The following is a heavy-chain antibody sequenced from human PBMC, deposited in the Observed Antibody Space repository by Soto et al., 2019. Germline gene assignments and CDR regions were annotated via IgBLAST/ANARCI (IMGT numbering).Heavy chain of an antibody. V-gene: IGHV4-34*01. CDR1: GGSISGFF. J-gene: IGHJ6*02. D-gene: IGHD1-26*01. CDR3: AREWATNV. CDR2: INQSGGT. Sequence: QVQLQQWGAGLLKPSETLSLTCAVYGGSISGFFWSWIRQPPGKGLEYIGEINQSGGTNYNPSLKSRVTISIDTSKNQFSLKLSSVTAADTAVYYCAREWATNVWGQGTTVTVSS.